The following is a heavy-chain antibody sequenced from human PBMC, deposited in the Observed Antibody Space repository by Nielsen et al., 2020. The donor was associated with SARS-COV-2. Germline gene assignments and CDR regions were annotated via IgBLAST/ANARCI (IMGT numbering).Heavy chain of an antibody. CDR2: ISPSNGNT. CDR1: GYTFINYN. D-gene: IGHD2-2*01. V-gene: IGHV1-18*04. Sequence: ASVKVSCKASGYTFINYNINWVRQAPGQGLEWMGWISPSNGNTNYAQIFQDRVTMTADTSSRTAYMELRSLRSDDTAVYYCAREGSGVVPGPLGLGMWYYYYYMDVWGKGTTVTV. CDR3: AREGSGVVPGPLGLGMWYYYYYMDV. J-gene: IGHJ6*03.